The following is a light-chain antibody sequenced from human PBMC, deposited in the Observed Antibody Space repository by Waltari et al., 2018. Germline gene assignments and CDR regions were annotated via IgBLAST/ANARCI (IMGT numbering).Light chain of an antibody. CDR2: AAS. CDR3: QQLNSYPYT. V-gene: IGKV1-9*01. J-gene: IGKJ2*01. Sequence: DIQLTQSPSFLSASVGARVTITCRASQGISSYFVWYQQKPGKAPKVLIYAASTLQSGVPSRFSGSGSGTEFTLTISSLQPEDFATYYCQQLNSYPYTFGQGTKLEIK. CDR1: QGISSY.